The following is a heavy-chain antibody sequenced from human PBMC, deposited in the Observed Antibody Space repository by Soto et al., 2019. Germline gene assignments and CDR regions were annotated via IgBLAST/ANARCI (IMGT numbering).Heavy chain of an antibody. CDR2: ISYDGSNK. CDR3: ARDGQQLAYYYYGMDV. J-gene: IGHJ6*02. CDR1: GFTLSSYA. Sequence: QVQLVESGGGVVQPGRSLRLSCAASGFTLSSYAMHWVRQAPGKGLEWVAVISYDGSNKYYADSVKGRFTISRDNSKNTLYLQMNSLRAEDTAVYYCARDGQQLAYYYYGMDVWGQGTTVTVSS. D-gene: IGHD6-13*01. V-gene: IGHV3-30-3*01.